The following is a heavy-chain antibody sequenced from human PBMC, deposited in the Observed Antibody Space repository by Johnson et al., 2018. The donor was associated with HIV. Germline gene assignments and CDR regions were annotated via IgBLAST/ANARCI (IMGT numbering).Heavy chain of an antibody. V-gene: IGHV3-7*05. Sequence: VQLVESGGGLVQPGGSLRLSCAASGFTFSSYWMSWVRQAPGKGLEWVANITQDGREKYYVDSVKGRFTISRDNAKNSLYLQMNSLRAEDTAVYYCARDSSSWYPPEDAFDIWGQGTMVTVSS. CDR1: GFTFSSYW. D-gene: IGHD6-13*01. CDR3: ARDSSSWYPPEDAFDI. CDR2: ITQDGREK. J-gene: IGHJ3*02.